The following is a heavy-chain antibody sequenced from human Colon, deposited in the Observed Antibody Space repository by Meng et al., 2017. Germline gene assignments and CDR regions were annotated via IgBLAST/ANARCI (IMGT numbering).Heavy chain of an antibody. D-gene: IGHD4-11*01. CDR1: RYTFTGYY. J-gene: IGHJ6*02. Sequence: ASVKVSCKASRYTFTGYYMHWVRQAPGQGLEWMGRINPNSGGTNYAQKFQGRVTMTRDTSISTAYMELSRLRSDDTAVYYCARAARIYSNYGMDVWGQGTTVTVSS. V-gene: IGHV1-2*06. CDR2: INPNSGGT. CDR3: ARAARIYSNYGMDV.